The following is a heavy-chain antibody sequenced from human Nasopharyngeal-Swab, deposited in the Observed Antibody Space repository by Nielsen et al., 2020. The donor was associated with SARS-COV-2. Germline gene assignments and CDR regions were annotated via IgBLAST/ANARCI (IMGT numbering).Heavy chain of an antibody. D-gene: IGHD6-13*01. Sequence: GESLKISCAASGFTFSDYYMSWIRQAPGKGLEWVSYISSSGSTIYYADSVKGRFTISRDNAKNSLYLQMNSLRAEDTAVYYCARDSSSWNLYYYYYGMDVWGQGTTVTVS. CDR1: GFTFSDYY. J-gene: IGHJ6*02. CDR3: ARDSSSWNLYYYYYGMDV. V-gene: IGHV3-11*01. CDR2: ISSSGSTI.